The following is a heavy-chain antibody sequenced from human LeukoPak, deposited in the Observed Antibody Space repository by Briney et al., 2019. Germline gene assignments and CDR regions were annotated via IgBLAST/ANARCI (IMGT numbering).Heavy chain of an antibody. CDR3: ASLSGGYFDSDL. J-gene: IGHJ5*02. CDR1: GDSMRSYY. V-gene: IGHV4-59*12. D-gene: IGHD3-9*01. Sequence: SETLSLTCNVSGDSMRSYYWSWIRQPPGKGLEWIGYITYSGYSNSNPSSHTRLTLSMDASKNQFSLELKSVTAADTAIYFCASLSGGYFDSDLWGQGTLVTVSS. CDR2: ITYSGYS.